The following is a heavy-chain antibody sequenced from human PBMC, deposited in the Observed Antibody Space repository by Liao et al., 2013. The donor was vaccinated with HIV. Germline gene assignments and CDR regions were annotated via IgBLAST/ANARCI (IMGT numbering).Heavy chain of an antibody. CDR2: VDYSGST. V-gene: IGHV4-59*08. D-gene: IGHD3-3*01. J-gene: IGHJ2*01. CDR1: GGSISIYY. Sequence: QVQLQESGPGLVKASETLSLTCNVSGGSISIYYWSWIRQPPGKGLEWIGCVDYSGSTKYNPSLKSRVTMSVDTSKKQFSLKLSSVTAADTAVYYCAARITISGVVRYFDHWGRGTPVTVSS. CDR3: AARITISGVVRYFDH.